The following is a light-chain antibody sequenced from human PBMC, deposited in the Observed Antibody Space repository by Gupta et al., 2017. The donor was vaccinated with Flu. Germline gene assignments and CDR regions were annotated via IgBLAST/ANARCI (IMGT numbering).Light chain of an antibody. V-gene: IGKV1-39*01. CDR3: QQSDSTSYT. Sequence: DIQMTQSPSSLSASVGDRVTITCRASQSISSYLNWYQQKPGKAPKLPIYAASSLQSGVPSRFSGSGSGTDFTLTISSLQPEDFATYYCQQSDSTSYTFGPGTKVDIK. CDR2: AAS. J-gene: IGKJ3*01. CDR1: QSISSY.